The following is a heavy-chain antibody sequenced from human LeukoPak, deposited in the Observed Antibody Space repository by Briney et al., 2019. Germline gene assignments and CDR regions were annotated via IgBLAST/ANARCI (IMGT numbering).Heavy chain of an antibody. D-gene: IGHD6-13*01. V-gene: IGHV3-23*01. CDR3: AKSRQGSAGKKDLFDY. J-gene: IGHJ4*02. CDR1: GFTFSSYA. CDR2: SSGSGGST. Sequence: PGGSLRLSCAASGFTFSSYAMSWVRQAPGKGLEWVSASSGSGGSTYYADSVKGRFTISRDNSKNTLYLQMNSLRAEDTAVYYCAKSRQGSAGKKDLFDYWGQGTLVTVSS.